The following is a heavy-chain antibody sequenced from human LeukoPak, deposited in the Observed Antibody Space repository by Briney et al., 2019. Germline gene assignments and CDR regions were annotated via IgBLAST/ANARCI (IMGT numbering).Heavy chain of an antibody. CDR2: IYTSGST. D-gene: IGHD1-26*01. Sequence: PSETLSLTCTVSGGSISSGSYYWSWIRQPAGKGLEWIGRIYTSGSTNYNPSLKSRVTISVDTSKNQFSLKLSSVTAADTAVYYCARVEVEGYFDYWGQGTLVTVSS. V-gene: IGHV4-61*02. CDR3: ARVEVEGYFDY. J-gene: IGHJ4*02. CDR1: GGSISSGSYY.